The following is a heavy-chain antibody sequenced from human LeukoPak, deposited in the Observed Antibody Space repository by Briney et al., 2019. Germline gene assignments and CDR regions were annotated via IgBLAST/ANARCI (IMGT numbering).Heavy chain of an antibody. CDR1: GFTFSSYA. J-gene: IGHJ4*02. V-gene: IGHV3-30*04. D-gene: IGHD1-26*01. CDR3: ARVRLVGATSDY. CDR2: ISYDGSNK. Sequence: GGSLRLSCAASGFTFSSYAMHWVRQAPGKGLEWVAVISYDGSNKYYADSVKGRFTISRDNSKNTLYLQMNSLRAEDTAVYYCARVRLVGATSDYWGQGALVTVSS.